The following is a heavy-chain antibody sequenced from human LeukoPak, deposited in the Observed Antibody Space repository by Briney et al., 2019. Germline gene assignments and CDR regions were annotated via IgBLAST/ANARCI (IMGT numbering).Heavy chain of an antibody. J-gene: IGHJ6*02. V-gene: IGHV1-46*01. CDR1: GYTFPSYF. Sequence: GASVKVSCKASGYTFPSYFMHWVRQAPGQGLEWMGIINPTGGSTTYAQKFQGRVTMTRDTSTSTAYMELSSLRSEDTAVYYCARPGLDIVVVPAAFGTVGHGMDVWGQGTTVTVSS. D-gene: IGHD2-2*01. CDR3: ARPGLDIVVVPAAFGTVGHGMDV. CDR2: INPTGGST.